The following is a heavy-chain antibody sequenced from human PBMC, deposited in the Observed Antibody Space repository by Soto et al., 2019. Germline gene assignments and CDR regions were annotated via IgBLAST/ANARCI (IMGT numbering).Heavy chain of an antibody. V-gene: IGHV1-69*01. CDR1: GGTFNRYA. J-gene: IGHJ6*02. Sequence: QVQLVQSGAEVKKPGSSVKVSCKASGGTFNRYAISWVRQAPGQGLEWMGGIIPIFGIGNDAQRFQGSVTITADESTGTAYKELSSLRSEDTGVYYCARSAITLFGVVSIPPHYYSEMDVWGQGTTVTVSS. CDR3: ARSAITLFGVVSIPPHYYSEMDV. CDR2: IIPIFGIG. D-gene: IGHD3-3*01.